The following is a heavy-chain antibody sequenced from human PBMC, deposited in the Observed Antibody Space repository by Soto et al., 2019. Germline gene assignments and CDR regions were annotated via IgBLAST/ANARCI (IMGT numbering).Heavy chain of an antibody. D-gene: IGHD2-21*01. Sequence: SETLSLTCTVSGGSITNSRYYWKWFRQPPGKGLEWIGSLYYSGSIYYSSSLKSRATIFVDTSKNQFSLKLSSVTAADAAVYFCANGAYYYHKVDYWGQGTLVTVSS. CDR3: ANGAYYYHKVDY. CDR2: LYYSGSI. J-gene: IGHJ4*02. V-gene: IGHV4-39*01. CDR1: GGSITNSRYY.